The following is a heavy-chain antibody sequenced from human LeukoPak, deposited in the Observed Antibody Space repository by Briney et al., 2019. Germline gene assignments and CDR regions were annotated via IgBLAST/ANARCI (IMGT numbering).Heavy chain of an antibody. V-gene: IGHV3-74*01. CDR1: GFTFSDYY. Sequence: GGSLRLSCAASGFTFSDYYMHWVRQAPGKGLLWISHINGDGSRTGYADSVKGRFTISRDNSKNTLYLQMNSLRAEDTAVYYCAVAGTSWWFDPWGQGTLVTVSS. CDR2: INGDGSRT. CDR3: AVAGTSWWFDP. D-gene: IGHD6-19*01. J-gene: IGHJ5*02.